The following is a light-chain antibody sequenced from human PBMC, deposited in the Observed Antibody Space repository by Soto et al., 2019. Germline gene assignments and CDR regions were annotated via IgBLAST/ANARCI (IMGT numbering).Light chain of an antibody. CDR1: SSDVGGYNY. Sequence: QSVLTQPASVSGSPGQSITISCTGTSSDVGGYNYVSWYQQHPGKAPKLMIYDVSNRPSGVSNRFSGSKSGITASLTISGLQAEDEADYYCTSYTSRNTLVFGGGTKLTVL. J-gene: IGLJ3*02. CDR3: TSYTSRNTLV. CDR2: DVS. V-gene: IGLV2-14*01.